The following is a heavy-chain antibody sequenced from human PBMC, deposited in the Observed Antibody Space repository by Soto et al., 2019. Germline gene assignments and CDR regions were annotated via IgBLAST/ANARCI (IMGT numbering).Heavy chain of an antibody. Sequence: ASVKASCKASGGTFSSYTISWVRQAPGQGLEWMGRIIPILGIANYAQKFQGRVTITADKSTSTAYMELSSLRSEDTAVYYCARGAATGLGYYYYMDVWGKRTTVTVSS. D-gene: IGHD2-15*01. V-gene: IGHV1-69*02. CDR1: GGTFSSYT. J-gene: IGHJ6*03. CDR2: IIPILGIA. CDR3: ARGAATGLGYYYYMDV.